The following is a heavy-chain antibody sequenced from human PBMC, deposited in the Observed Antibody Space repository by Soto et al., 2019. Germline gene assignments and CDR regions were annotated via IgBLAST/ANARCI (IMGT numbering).Heavy chain of an antibody. D-gene: IGHD6-19*01. J-gene: IGHJ4*02. CDR1: GGSINNNY. CDR3: ARGGWYADY. Sequence: LSETLSLTCTVSGGSINNNYWSWIRQPPGKGLEWIGYIYYNGNTNYNPSLKSRVTMSVDTSKNQFSLKLSSVTAADTAVYYCARGGWYADYWGQGTLVTVSS. V-gene: IGHV4-59*01. CDR2: IYYNGNT.